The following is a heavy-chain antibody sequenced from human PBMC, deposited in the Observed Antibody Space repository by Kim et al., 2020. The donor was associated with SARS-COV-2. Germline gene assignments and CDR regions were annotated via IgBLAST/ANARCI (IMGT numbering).Heavy chain of an antibody. CDR3: ARDSDVIGDY. D-gene: IGHD3-10*01. J-gene: IGHJ4*02. Sequence: SETLSLTCTVSGGSISSGDYYWSWVRQPPGKGLEWIGYIYYSGSTYYNPSLKSRVTISVDTSKNQFSLKLSSVTAADTAVYYCARDSDVIGDYWGQGTLVTVSS. CDR2: IYYSGST. CDR1: GGSISSGDYY. V-gene: IGHV4-30-4*01.